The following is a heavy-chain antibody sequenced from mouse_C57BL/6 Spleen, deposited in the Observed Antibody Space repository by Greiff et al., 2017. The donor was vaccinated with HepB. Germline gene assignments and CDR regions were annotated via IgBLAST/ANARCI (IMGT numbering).Heavy chain of an antibody. D-gene: IGHD2-4*01. V-gene: IGHV7-3*01. Sequence: DVQLVESGGGLVQPGGSLSLSCAASGFTFTDYYMSWVRQPPGKALEWLGFIRNKANGYTTEYSASVKGRFTISRDNSQSILYLQMNALRAEDSATYYCARYDDYDVYAMDYWGQGTSVTVSS. CDR2: IRNKANGYTT. CDR1: GFTFTDYY. CDR3: ARYDDYDVYAMDY. J-gene: IGHJ4*01.